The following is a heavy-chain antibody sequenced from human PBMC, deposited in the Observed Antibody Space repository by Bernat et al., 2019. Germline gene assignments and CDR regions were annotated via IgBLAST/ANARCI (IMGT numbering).Heavy chain of an antibody. Sequence: QVQLQQWGAGLLKPSETLSLTCAVYGGSFSGYYWRWIRQPPGKGLEWIGEINHSGSTNYNPSLKSRVTISVDTSKNQFSLKLSSVTAADTAVYYCARGFGNSANFGNWCDPWGQGTLVTVSS. V-gene: IGHV4-34*01. CDR3: ARGFGNSANFGNWCDP. CDR2: INHSGST. CDR1: GGSFSGYY. J-gene: IGHJ5*02. D-gene: IGHD3-10*01.